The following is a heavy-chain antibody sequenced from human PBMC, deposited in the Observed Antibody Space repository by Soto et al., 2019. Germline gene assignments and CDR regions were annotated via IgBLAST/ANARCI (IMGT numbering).Heavy chain of an antibody. CDR3: ARDLGDSSGSITPFQH. CDR2: IIPIFGTA. V-gene: IGHV1-69*05. CDR1: GGTFSSYA. J-gene: IGHJ1*01. Sequence: QVQLVQSGAEVKKPGSSVKVSCKASGGTFSSYAISWVRQAPGQGLEWMGGIIPIFGTANYAQKFQGRVTITXXEXTIXAYMELSSLRSEDTAVYYCARDLGDSSGSITPFQHWGQGTLVTVSS. D-gene: IGHD3-22*01.